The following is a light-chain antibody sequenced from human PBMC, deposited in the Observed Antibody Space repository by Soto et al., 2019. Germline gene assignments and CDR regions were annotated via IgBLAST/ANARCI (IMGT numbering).Light chain of an antibody. V-gene: IGKV3-20*01. CDR2: GAS. J-gene: IGKJ1*01. CDR1: QSVSNNY. CDR3: QQYGSSGT. Sequence: IVMTQSPATLSESPGERATLPCRASQSVSNNYLAWYQQKPGQAPRLLIYGASNRATGIPDRFSGSGSGTDFTLTISRLEPEDFAVYYCQQYGSSGTFGQGTKVDI.